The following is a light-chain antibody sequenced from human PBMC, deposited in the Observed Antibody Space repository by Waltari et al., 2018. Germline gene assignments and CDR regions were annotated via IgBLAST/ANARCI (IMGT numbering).Light chain of an antibody. J-gene: IGLJ3*02. CDR3: YSYANGRV. V-gene: IGLV2-23*02. CDR2: EVT. Sequence: QSAPTQPASVSGSPGQSITISCTGTSSAIGSSALVSWSQQHPGKAPKPMIYEVTTRPSGVSTRFSGSKSGNTASLTISGLQADDEADYYCYSYANGRVFGGGTKLTVL. CDR1: SSAIGSSAL.